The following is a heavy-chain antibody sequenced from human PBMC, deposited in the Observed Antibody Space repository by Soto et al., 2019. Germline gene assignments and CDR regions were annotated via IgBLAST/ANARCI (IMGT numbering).Heavy chain of an antibody. CDR1: GFTFSSYG. Sequence: GGSLRLSCAASGFTFSSYGMHWVRQAPGKGLEWVAVISYDGSNKYYADSVKGRFTISRDNSKNTLYLQMNSLRAEDTAVYYCAKEALFDYWGQGTLVTVSS. CDR2: ISYDGSNK. V-gene: IGHV3-30*18. J-gene: IGHJ4*02. CDR3: AKEALFDY.